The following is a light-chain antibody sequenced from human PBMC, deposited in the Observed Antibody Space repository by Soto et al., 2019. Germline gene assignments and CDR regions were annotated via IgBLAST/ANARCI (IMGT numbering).Light chain of an antibody. CDR1: ASISSY. CDR2: DAS. CDR3: QQRSNWPPIT. Sequence: TQSPSTLSASVGDRVTITCRASASISSYLAWYQQKPGQAPRLLIYDASNRATGIPARFSGSGSGTDFTLTISSLEPEDFAVYYCQQRSNWPPITFGQGTRLEIK. V-gene: IGKV3-11*01. J-gene: IGKJ5*01.